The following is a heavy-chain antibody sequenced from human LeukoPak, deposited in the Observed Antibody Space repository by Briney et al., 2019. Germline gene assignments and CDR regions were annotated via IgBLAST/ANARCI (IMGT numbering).Heavy chain of an antibody. CDR1: GFTFSSYG. V-gene: IGHV3-30*18. J-gene: IGHJ4*02. D-gene: IGHD5-18*01. Sequence: SGRSLRLSCAASGFTFSSYGMHWVRQAPGKGLEWVAVISYDGSNKYYADSVKGRFTISRDNSKNTLYLQMNSLRAEDTAVYYCAKSARATQLWLLDYWGQGTLVTVSS. CDR3: AKSARATQLWLLDY. CDR2: ISYDGSNK.